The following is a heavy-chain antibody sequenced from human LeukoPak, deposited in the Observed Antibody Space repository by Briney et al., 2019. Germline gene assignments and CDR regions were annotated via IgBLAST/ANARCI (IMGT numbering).Heavy chain of an antibody. CDR3: ARRTPTWGEYSYPKTNWFDP. V-gene: IGHV4-34*01. CDR1: GGSFSGYY. D-gene: IGHD5-18*01. J-gene: IGHJ5*02. Sequence: PSETLSLTCAVYGGSFSGYYWSWIRQPPGKGLEWIGEINHSGSTNYNPSLKSRVTISVDTSKNQFSLKLSSVTAADTAVYYCARRTPTWGEYSYPKTNWFDPWGQGTLVTVSS. CDR2: INHSGST.